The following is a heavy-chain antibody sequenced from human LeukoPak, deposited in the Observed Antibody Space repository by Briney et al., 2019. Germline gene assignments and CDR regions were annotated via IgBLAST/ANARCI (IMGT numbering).Heavy chain of an antibody. V-gene: IGHV1-18*01. D-gene: IGHD4-17*01. CDR2: ISAYNGNT. J-gene: IGHJ4*02. CDR1: GYSFTSYG. Sequence: ASVKVSCKTSGYSFTSYGISWVRQAPGQGPEWMGWISAYNGNTNYAQKLQGRVTMTTDTSTNTAYMELRSLRSDDTAVYYCARSPTVTLLYYFDYWGQGTLVTVSS. CDR3: ARSPTVTLLYYFDY.